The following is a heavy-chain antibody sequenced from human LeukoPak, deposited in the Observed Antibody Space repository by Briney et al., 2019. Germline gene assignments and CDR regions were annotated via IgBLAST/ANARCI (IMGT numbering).Heavy chain of an antibody. J-gene: IGHJ6*02. D-gene: IGHD3-10*01. CDR2: ISSSSSYI. CDR3: ARAYYYGSGSPSNEGYYYGMDV. V-gene: IGHV3-21*01. CDR1: GFTFSSYS. Sequence: GGSLRLSCAASGFTFSSYSMNWVRQAPGKGLEWVSFISSSSSYIYYADSVKGRFTISRDNAKNSLYLQMNSLRAEDTAVYYCARAYYYGSGSPSNEGYYYGMDVWGQGTTVTVSS.